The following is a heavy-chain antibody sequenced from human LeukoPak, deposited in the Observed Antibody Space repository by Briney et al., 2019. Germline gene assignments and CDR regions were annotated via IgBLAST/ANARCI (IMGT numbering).Heavy chain of an antibody. CDR2: INYSGGT. CDR1: RGSLSGYY. V-gene: IGHV4-34*01. Sequence: SETLSLTCGVYRGSLSGYYWSRIRQPPGKGLEWIGEINYSGGTNYNPSLKSRVTISVDTSKNQFSLELSSMTAADTAVYYCARRVGATTSWFDPWGQGTLVTVSS. J-gene: IGHJ5*02. CDR3: ARRVGATTSWFDP. D-gene: IGHD1-26*01.